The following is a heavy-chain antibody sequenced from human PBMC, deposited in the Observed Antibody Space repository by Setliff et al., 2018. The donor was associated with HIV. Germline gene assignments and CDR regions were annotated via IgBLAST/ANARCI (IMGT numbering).Heavy chain of an antibody. CDR3: ARDRLHYYDSSVYYYGAPFDI. J-gene: IGHJ3*02. Sequence: ASVKVSCKASADIFNAYYIHWVRQAPGQGLEWMGMINPSGVTTNYAQKFQGRITMTRDTSTSTVYMELRSLRSEDTAVYYCARDRLHYYDSSVYYYGAPFDIWGQGTMVTVSS. CDR1: ADIFNAYY. D-gene: IGHD3-22*01. CDR2: INPSGVTT. V-gene: IGHV1-46*02.